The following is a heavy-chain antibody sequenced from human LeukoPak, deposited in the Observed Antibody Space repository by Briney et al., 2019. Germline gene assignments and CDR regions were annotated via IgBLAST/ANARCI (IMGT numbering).Heavy chain of an antibody. V-gene: IGHV3-9*01. CDR3: AKDTHLMITFGGVMNY. CDR2: ISWNSGSI. D-gene: IGHD3-16*01. CDR1: GFTFDDYA. Sequence: GRSLRLSCAASGFTFDDYAMHWVRQAPGKGLEWVSGISWNSGSIGYADSVKGRFTISRDNAKNSPYLQMNSLRAEDTALYYCAKDTHLMITFGGVMNYWGQGTLVTVSS. J-gene: IGHJ4*02.